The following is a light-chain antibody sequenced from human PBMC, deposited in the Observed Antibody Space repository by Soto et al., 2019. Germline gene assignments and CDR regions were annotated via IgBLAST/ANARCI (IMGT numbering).Light chain of an antibody. J-gene: IGKJ1*01. CDR3: QQYGSSSGT. CDR1: QSVSSHY. Sequence: EIVLTQSPGTLSLSPGERATLSCRASQSVSSHYLAWYQQKPGQAPRLLIYGASSRAIGIPDRFSGSGSGTDYTLTVSRLETEDFAVYYCQQYGSSSGTFGQGTKVEIK. V-gene: IGKV3-20*01. CDR2: GAS.